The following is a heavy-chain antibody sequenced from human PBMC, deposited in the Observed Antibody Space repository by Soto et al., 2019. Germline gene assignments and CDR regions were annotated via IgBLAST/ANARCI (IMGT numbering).Heavy chain of an antibody. J-gene: IGHJ4*02. CDR3: ARAVAVPADFDY. D-gene: IGHD6-19*01. Sequence: QVQLVQSGAEEKKPGASVKVSCKASGYTFTGYAMHWVRQAPGQRLEWMGWINAGNGNTKYSQKFQGRVTITRDTPASTAYMDLSSLRPEDTAVYYCARAVAVPADFDYWGQGTLVTVSS. CDR1: GYTFTGYA. V-gene: IGHV1-3*05. CDR2: INAGNGNT.